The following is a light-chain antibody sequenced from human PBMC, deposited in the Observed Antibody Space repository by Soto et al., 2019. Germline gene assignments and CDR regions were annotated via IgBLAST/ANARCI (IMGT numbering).Light chain of an antibody. CDR3: LQPGDAQYT. J-gene: IGKJ2*01. CDR1: QSVTSRY. CDR2: GAS. V-gene: IGKV3-20*01. Sequence: EIVLTQSPGTLSLSPGQRATLSCWASQSVTSRYLAWYQQKPGQSPRLLIYGASNRATGIPHRFSGSGSGTDFNLAISQLEPEDFAVYYCLQPGDAQYTFGEGTKLEIK.